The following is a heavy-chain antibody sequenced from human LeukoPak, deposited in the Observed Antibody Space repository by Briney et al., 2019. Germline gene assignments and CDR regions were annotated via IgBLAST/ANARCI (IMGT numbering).Heavy chain of an antibody. CDR1: GYTFTSYY. V-gene: IGHV1-2*02. CDR3: ARDISYYGSGSYFWY. Sequence: ASVKVSCKASGYTFTSYYMHWVRQAPGQGLEWMGWINPNSGDTKYAQNFQDRVTMTWDTSVSTAYMELSSLTSDDTAVYYCARDISYYGSGSYFWYWGQGTLVTVSS. CDR2: INPNSGDT. J-gene: IGHJ4*02. D-gene: IGHD3-10*01.